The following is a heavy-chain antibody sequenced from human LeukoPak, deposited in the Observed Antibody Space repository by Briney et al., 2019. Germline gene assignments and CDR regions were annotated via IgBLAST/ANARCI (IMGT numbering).Heavy chain of an antibody. CDR2: IYYSGST. CDR3: ARAPIAVAGTYNWFDP. D-gene: IGHD6-19*01. CDR1: GGSISSSSYY. V-gene: IGHV4-39*01. J-gene: IGHJ5*02. Sequence: SETLSLTCTVSGGSISSSSYYWGWIRQPPGKGLEWIGSIYYSGSTYYNPSLKSRGTISVDTSKNQFSLKLSSVTAADTAVYYCARAPIAVAGTYNWFDPWGQGTLVTVSS.